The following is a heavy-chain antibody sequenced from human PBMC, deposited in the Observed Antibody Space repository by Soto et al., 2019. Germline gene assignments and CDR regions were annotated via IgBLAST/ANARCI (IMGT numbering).Heavy chain of an antibody. V-gene: IGHV1-8*01. CDR1: RYTFISYD. CDR3: ARSPAWETTVTPYYFDY. Sequence: QVQLVQSGAEVKKPGASVKVSCKASRYTFISYDINWVRQATGQGLEWMGWMNPKSANTGYAQNFQGRVTMTRNTSIRTAYMELSSRRSEGTAVYYCARSPAWETTVTPYYFDYWGQGTLVTVSS. CDR2: MNPKSANT. D-gene: IGHD4-4*01. J-gene: IGHJ4*02.